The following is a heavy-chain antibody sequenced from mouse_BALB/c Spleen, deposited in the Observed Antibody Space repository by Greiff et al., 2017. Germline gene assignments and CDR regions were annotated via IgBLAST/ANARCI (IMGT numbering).Heavy chain of an antibody. CDR1: GFNIKDTY. CDR3: ALGRTYDGYFAY. V-gene: IGHV14-3*02. D-gene: IGHD2-3*01. Sequence: EVQLQESGAELVKPGASVKLSCTASGFNIKDTYMHWVKQRPEQGLEWIGRIDPANGNTKYDPKFQGKATITADTSSNTAYLQLSSLTSEDTAVYYCALGRTYDGYFAYWGQGTLVTVSA. J-gene: IGHJ3*01. CDR2: IDPANGNT.